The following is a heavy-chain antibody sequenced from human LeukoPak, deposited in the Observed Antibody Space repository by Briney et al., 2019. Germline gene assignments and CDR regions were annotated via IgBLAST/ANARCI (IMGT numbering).Heavy chain of an antibody. CDR1: GDTVSSNSAA. J-gene: IGHJ5*02. D-gene: IGHD1-26*01. CDR3: ASGTYYRGFDA. CDR2: TYYRSKWSN. V-gene: IGHV6-1*01. Sequence: SQTLSHTCASSGDTVSSNSAAGNWIRQSPSRGLEWLGRTYYRSKWSNDYAVSVKSRITINPDTSKNQFSLQLNSVTPEDTAVYYCASGTYYRGFDAWGQGTLVTVSS.